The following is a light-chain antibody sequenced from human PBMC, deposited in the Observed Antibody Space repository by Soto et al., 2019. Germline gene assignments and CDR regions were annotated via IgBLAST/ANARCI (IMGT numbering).Light chain of an antibody. V-gene: IGLV2-8*01. Sequence: QAVVPQPPSASGSPGQSVTISCTGTSSDVGGYTYVSWYQPHPGKAPKLMIYEVSKRPSGVPDRFSGSKSGNTASLTVSGLQAEDEADYYCSSYAGSNNLVVFGGGTKLTVL. CDR3: SSYAGSNNLVV. J-gene: IGLJ2*01. CDR1: SSDVGGYTY. CDR2: EVS.